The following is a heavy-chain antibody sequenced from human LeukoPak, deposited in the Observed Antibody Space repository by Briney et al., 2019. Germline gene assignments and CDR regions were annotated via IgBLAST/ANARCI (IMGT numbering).Heavy chain of an antibody. J-gene: IGHJ3*02. D-gene: IGHD3-16*01. CDR3: ALYDTISTYAFDI. CDR2: IYYSGST. CDR1: GGSISTSRYY. V-gene: IGHV4-39*07. Sequence: SETLSLTCTVSGGSISTSRYYWGWIRQPPGTGLEWIGSIYYSGSTYYNPSLKSRVTISLDMSKNQFSLRLSSVTAADTAVYYCALYDTISTYAFDIWGQGTMVTVSS.